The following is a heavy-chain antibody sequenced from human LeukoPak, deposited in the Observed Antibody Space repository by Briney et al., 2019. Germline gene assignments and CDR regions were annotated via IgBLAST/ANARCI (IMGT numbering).Heavy chain of an antibody. CDR1: GGSFSGYY. CDR2: INHSGST. CDR3: ARNDSVAGTTFDY. D-gene: IGHD6-19*01. V-gene: IGHV4-34*01. J-gene: IGHJ4*02. Sequence: TSSETLSLTCAVYGGSFSGYYWSWIRQPPGKGLEWIGEINHSGSTKYNPSLKSRATISVDTSKNQFSLKLSSVTAADTAVYYCARNDSVAGTTFDYCGERNLVSDSS.